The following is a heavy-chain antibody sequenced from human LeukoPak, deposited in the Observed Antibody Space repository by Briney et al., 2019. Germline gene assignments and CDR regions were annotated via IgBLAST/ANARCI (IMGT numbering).Heavy chain of an antibody. Sequence: GGSLRLSCAASGFTFSSYSMNWVRQAPGKGLEWVSYISSSSSTIYYADSVKGRFTISRDNAKNSLYLQMNSLRAEDTAVYYCARGSPGYSSGWKDYWGQGTLVTVSS. V-gene: IGHV3-48*04. CDR3: ARGSPGYSSGWKDY. CDR2: ISSSSSTI. D-gene: IGHD6-19*01. J-gene: IGHJ4*02. CDR1: GFTFSSYS.